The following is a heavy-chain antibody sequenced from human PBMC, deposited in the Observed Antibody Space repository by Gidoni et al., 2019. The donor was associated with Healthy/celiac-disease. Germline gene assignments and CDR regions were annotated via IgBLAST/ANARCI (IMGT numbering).Heavy chain of an antibody. Sequence: QVQLVQSGAEVKKPGASVKVSCKASGYTFTSYYMHWVRQAPGQGLEWMGIINPSGGSTSYAQKFQGRVTMTRDTSTSTVYMELSSLRSEDTAVYYCARDLQFRASSGWYGGTGFDYWGQGTLVTVSS. V-gene: IGHV1-46*01. CDR3: ARDLQFRASSGWYGGTGFDY. CDR2: INPSGGST. CDR1: GYTFTSYY. J-gene: IGHJ4*02. D-gene: IGHD6-19*01.